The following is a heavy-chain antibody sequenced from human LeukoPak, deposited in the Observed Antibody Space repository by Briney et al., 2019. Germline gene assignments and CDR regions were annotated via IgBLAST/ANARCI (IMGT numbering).Heavy chain of an antibody. CDR1: GFTFSSYG. V-gene: IGHV3-33*01. CDR2: IWSDGSKK. CDR3: ARRRYSVYDFDY. J-gene: IGHJ4*02. D-gene: IGHD5/OR15-5a*01. Sequence: GPSLRLSCAASGFTFSSYGMHWVRQAPGKGLEWVAVIWSDGSKKYYADSVKGRFTISRDNSKNTLYLQMNSLRAEDTAVYYCARRRYSVYDFDYWGQGTLVTVSS.